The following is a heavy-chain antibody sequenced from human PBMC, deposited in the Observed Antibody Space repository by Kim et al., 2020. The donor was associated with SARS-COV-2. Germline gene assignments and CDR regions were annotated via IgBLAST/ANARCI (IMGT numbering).Heavy chain of an antibody. CDR3: ARVHLPDIWFGELLTGYYFDY. J-gene: IGHJ4*02. V-gene: IGHV1-3*01. CDR1: GYTFTSYA. Sequence: ASVKVSCKASGYTFTSYAMHWVRQAPGQRLEWMGWINAGNGNTKYSQKFQGRVTITRDTSASTAYMELSSLRSEDTAVYYCARVHLPDIWFGELLTGYYFDYWGQGTLVTVSS. D-gene: IGHD3-10*01. CDR2: INAGNGNT.